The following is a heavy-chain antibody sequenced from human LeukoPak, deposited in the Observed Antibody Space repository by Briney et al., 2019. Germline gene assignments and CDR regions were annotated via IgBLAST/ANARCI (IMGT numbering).Heavy chain of an antibody. CDR2: INVGNANT. CDR3: ARVPYYYDNNWFDP. V-gene: IGHV1-3*01. Sequence: ASVKVSCKASGYTFTTYAIHWVHQAPGQRLEWMGWINVGNANTKYSQKLQGRVTITRDTSASTAYMELSTLRSEDTAVYYCARVPYYYDNNWFDPWGQGTLVTVSS. CDR1: GYTFTTYA. J-gene: IGHJ5*02. D-gene: IGHD3-22*01.